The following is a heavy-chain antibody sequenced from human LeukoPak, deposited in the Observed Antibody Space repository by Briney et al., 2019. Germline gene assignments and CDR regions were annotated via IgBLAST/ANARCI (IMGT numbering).Heavy chain of an antibody. CDR3: ARELPRASYYYYMDV. V-gene: IGHV4-34*01. CDR2: INHSGST. Sequence: GSLRLSCAASRFTFSSYAMSWVRQAPGKGLEWIGEINHSGSTNYNPSLKSRVTISLDTSKNQFSLKLNSVTAADTAVYYCARELPRASYYYYMDVWGKGTTVTVSS. D-gene: IGHD6-6*01. CDR1: RFTFSSYA. J-gene: IGHJ6*03.